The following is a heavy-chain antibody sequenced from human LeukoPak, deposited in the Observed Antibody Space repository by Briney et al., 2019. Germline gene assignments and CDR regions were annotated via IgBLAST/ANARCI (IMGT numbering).Heavy chain of an antibody. D-gene: IGHD2-15*01. Sequence: GASVKVSCKASGYTFTSYGISWVRQAPGQGLEWMGWISAYNGNSNYAQKLQGRVTMTTDTSTSTAYMELRSLRSDDTAVYYCAVVAATYYFDYWGQGTLVTVSS. CDR2: ISAYNGNS. J-gene: IGHJ4*02. CDR1: GYTFTSYG. CDR3: AVVAATYYFDY. V-gene: IGHV1-18*01.